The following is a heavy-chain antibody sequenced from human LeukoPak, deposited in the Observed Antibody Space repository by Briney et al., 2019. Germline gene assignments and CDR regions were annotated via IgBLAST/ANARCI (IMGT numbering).Heavy chain of an antibody. CDR3: ARTAYHLTYAFDI. V-gene: IGHV4-39*01. Sequence: PSETLSLTCTVSGGSISSSRDYWGWIRQPPGKGLEWIGSIYYSGSTYYNPSLKSRVTISVDTSKNQFSLKLSSVTAADTAVYYCARTAYHLTYAFDIWGQGTMVTVSS. D-gene: IGHD1-14*01. CDR1: GGSISSSRDY. CDR2: IYYSGST. J-gene: IGHJ3*02.